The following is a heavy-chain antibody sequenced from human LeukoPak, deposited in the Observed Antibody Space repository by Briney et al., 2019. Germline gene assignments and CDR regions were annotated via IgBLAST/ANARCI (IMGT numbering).Heavy chain of an antibody. CDR3: ARISSGYHWYFDL. D-gene: IGHD3-22*01. CDR2: INHSGST. J-gene: IGHJ2*01. CDR1: GGSFSGYY. V-gene: IGHV4-34*01. Sequence: PSETLSLTCAVYGGSFSGYYWSWIRQPPGKGLEWIGEINHSGSTNYNPSLKSRVTISLDTSENQFSLNLSSVTAADTAVYYCARISSGYHWYFDLWGRGTLVTVSS.